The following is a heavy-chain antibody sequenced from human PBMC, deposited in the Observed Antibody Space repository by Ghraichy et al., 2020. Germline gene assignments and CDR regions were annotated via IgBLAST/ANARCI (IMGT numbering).Heavy chain of an antibody. CDR2: ISAYNGHS. J-gene: IGHJ5*02. Sequence: ASVKVSCKTSGYSFTTYGLNWVRQAPGHGLEWVGWISAYNGHSVYAQKFRGRVTLTADPSTTTVYMELRNLKSDDTAVYYCARDRRGSAITSNFFDPCGQGTLLTVSS. CDR3: ARDRRGSAITSNFFDP. CDR1: GYSFTTYG. V-gene: IGHV1-18*01. D-gene: IGHD1-14*01.